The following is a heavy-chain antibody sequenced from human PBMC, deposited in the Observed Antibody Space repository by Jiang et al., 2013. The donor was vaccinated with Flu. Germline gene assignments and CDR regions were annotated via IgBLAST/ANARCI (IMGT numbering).Heavy chain of an antibody. CDR3: TTDTWELHYFDY. J-gene: IGHJ4*02. V-gene: IGHV3-15*01. CDR2: IKSKTDGGTT. D-gene: IGHD1-26*01. CDR1: GFTFSNAW. Sequence: GLVKPGGSLRLSCAASGFTFSNAWMSWVRQAPGKGLEWVGRIKSKTDGGTTDYAAPVKGRFTISRDDSKNTLYLQMNSLKTEDTAVYYCTTDTWELHYFDYWGQGTLVTVSS.